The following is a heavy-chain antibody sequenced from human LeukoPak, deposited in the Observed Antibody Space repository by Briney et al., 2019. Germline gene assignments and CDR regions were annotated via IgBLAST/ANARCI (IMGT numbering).Heavy chain of an antibody. CDR2: FDPEDGET. CDR1: GYTLTELS. V-gene: IGHV1-24*01. Sequence: ASVKVSCKVSGYTLTELSMHWVRQAPGKGLEWMGGFDPEDGETIYAQKFQGRVTMTEDTPTDTAYMELSSLRSEDTAVYYCAASFPIAARHDAFDIWGQGTMVTVSS. CDR3: AASFPIAARHDAFDI. D-gene: IGHD6-6*01. J-gene: IGHJ3*02.